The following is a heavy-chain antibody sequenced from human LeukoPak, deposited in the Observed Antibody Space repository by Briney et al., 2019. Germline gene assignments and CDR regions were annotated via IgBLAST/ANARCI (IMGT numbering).Heavy chain of an antibody. CDR2: IYTSGST. J-gene: IGHJ4*02. D-gene: IGHD3-3*01. CDR3: AREKYTIFGVVIIRY. V-gene: IGHV4-61*02. CDR1: GGSISSGSYY. Sequence: SETLSLTCTVSGGSISSGSYYWSWIRQPAGKGLEWIGRIYTSGSTNYNPSLKSRVTISVDTSKNQFSLKLSSVTAADTAVYYCAREKYTIFGVVIIRYWGQGTLVTVSS.